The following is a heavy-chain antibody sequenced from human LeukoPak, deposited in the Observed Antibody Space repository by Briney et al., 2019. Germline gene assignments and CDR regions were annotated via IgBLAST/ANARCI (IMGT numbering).Heavy chain of an antibody. D-gene: IGHD3-9*01. J-gene: IGHJ4*02. CDR2: INHSGST. CDR1: GGSFSGYY. Sequence: MTSETLSLTCAVYGGSFSGYYWSWIRQPPGKGLEWIGEINHSGSTNYNPSLKSRVTISVDTSKNQFSLKLSSVTAADTAVYYCARHNPRYYDILTGYYIGPFGYWGQGTLVTVSS. V-gene: IGHV4-34*01. CDR3: ARHNPRYYDILTGYYIGPFGY.